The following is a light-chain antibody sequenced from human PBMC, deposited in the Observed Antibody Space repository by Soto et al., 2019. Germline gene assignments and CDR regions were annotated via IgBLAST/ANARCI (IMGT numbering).Light chain of an antibody. CDR1: SSDIGGYDY. CDR3: SSFTPRSTLV. V-gene: IGLV2-14*01. J-gene: IGLJ2*01. Sequence: QSALTQPASVSGSPGQSITISCTGTSSDIGGYDYVSWYQQHPDKAPELMIYEVSNRPSGVSNRFSGSKSGTTASLTISGLQAEDEADYYCSSFTPRSTLVFGGGTKLTV. CDR2: EVS.